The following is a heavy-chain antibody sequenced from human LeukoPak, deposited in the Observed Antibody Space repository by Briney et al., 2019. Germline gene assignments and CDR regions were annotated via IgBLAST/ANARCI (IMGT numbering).Heavy chain of an antibody. CDR1: GYSFTSYW. J-gene: IGHJ4*02. CDR2: IYPGDSDT. CDR3: ARLGNDCSGGSCSSGYFDY. Sequence: GESLKISCNSSGYSFTSYWIGWVRHMPGKGLEWMGIIYPGDSDTRYSPSFQGQVTISADKSISTAYLQWSSRKASDTAMYYCARLGNDCSGGSCSSGYFDYWGQGTLVTVSS. V-gene: IGHV5-51*01. D-gene: IGHD2-15*01.